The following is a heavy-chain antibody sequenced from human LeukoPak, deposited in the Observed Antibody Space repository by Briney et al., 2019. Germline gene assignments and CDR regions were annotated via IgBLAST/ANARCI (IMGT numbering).Heavy chain of an antibody. CDR3: ARDYGDHDAFDI. CDR1: GFTFSSYS. Sequence: GGSLRLSCAASGFTFSSYSMNWVRQAPGKGLEWVSYISSSSSTIYYADSVKGRFTISRDNAKNSLYLHMNSLRAEDTAVYYCARDYGDHDAFDIWGQGTMVTVSS. D-gene: IGHD4-17*01. J-gene: IGHJ3*02. CDR2: ISSSSSTI. V-gene: IGHV3-48*01.